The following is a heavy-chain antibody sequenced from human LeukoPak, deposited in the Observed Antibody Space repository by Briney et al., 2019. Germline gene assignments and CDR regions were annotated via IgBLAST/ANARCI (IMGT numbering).Heavy chain of an antibody. CDR2: IHCTGNT. D-gene: IGHD3-10*01. J-gene: IGHJ4*02. CDR1: TGSISSNIFY. V-gene: IGHV4-39*01. Sequence: PSETLSLTCTVSTGSISSNIFYWGWIRQPPGKGLEWIGSIHCTGNTYYNPSLNSRVAMSVDTSKDQFSLKLTSVTAADTAVYHCARSWGFGETQFDYWGQGILVTVSS. CDR3: ARSWGFGETQFDY.